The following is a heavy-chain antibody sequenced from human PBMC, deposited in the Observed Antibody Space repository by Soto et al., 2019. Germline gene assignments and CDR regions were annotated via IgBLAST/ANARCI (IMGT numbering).Heavy chain of an antibody. CDR2: ISGSGGST. CDR3: ARRGPGNYFDY. J-gene: IGHJ4*02. V-gene: IGHV3-23*01. Sequence: GGALRLSCAASGFTISSYAMRWVRQAPGKGLEWVSAISGSGGSTYYADSVKGRFTISRDNSKNTLYLQMNSLRAEDTAVYYCARRGPGNYFDYWGQGTLVNVSS. CDR1: GFTISSYA. D-gene: IGHD6-13*01.